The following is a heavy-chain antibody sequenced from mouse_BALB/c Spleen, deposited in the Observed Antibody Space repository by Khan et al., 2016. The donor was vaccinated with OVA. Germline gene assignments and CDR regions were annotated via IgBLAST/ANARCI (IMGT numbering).Heavy chain of an antibody. CDR1: GFTFTNYG. Sequence: QIQLVQSGPELKKPGETVQISCKASGFTFTNYGMNWVKQAPGKGLKWMGWINTYTGEPTFADDFKGRFAFSLETSASTAYLQINSLKNEDTATYFCARVGDNGTMDCWGKGTSVNVSS. D-gene: IGHD3-3*01. V-gene: IGHV9-3-1*01. CDR3: ARVGDNGTMDC. J-gene: IGHJ4*01. CDR2: INTYTGEP.